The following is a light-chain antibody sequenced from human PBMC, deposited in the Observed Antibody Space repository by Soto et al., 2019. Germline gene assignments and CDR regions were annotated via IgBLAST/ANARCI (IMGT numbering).Light chain of an antibody. CDR1: QSVSSTL. CDR3: QHYGDSSWT. J-gene: IGKJ1*01. V-gene: IGKV3-20*01. CDR2: GVS. Sequence: EIVMTQSPVAVSLSPGERATLSCRASQSVSSTLLTWYQQKPGQAPRLLIYGVSSRATGIPDRFSGSGSGTDFTLTISRLEPEDFAVYFCQHYGDSSWTFGQGTRVEIK.